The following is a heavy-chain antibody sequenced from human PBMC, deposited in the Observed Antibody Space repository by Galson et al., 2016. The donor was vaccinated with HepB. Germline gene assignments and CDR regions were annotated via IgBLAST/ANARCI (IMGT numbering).Heavy chain of an antibody. V-gene: IGHV3-23*01. Sequence: SLRLSCAASGFTFSTYAMTWVRQAPGKGLEWVATISGSGGSTYYADSVKGRFTVSRDNSKNTLFLQMKSLRDEDTALYYCAKYRSATYYPDYFEYWGQGTRLTVSS. D-gene: IGHD1-26*01. CDR1: GFTFSTYA. J-gene: IGHJ4*02. CDR2: ISGSGGST. CDR3: AKYRSATYYPDYFEY.